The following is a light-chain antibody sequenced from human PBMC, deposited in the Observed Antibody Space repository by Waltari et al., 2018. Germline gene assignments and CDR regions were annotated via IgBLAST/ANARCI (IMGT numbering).Light chain of an antibody. CDR1: QNVNSH. CDR2: GAS. V-gene: IGKV3-15*01. J-gene: IGKJ2*01. Sequence: ETVMTQSPGTLSVSPGERATLSCRASQNVNSHLAWYQQKFGQAPRLLIYGASNRAIGIPARFSGSVSGTEFTLTITSLHSEDFAVYYCQQYNNGPPVTFGQGTKVEFK. CDR3: QQYNNGPPVT.